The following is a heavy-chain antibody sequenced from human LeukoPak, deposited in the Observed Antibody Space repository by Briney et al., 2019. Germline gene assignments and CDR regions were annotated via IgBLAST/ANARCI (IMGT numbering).Heavy chain of an antibody. CDR3: ARHFPYYDIWSGLSVGSAFDI. CDR1: GGSISSITSLTYY. J-gene: IGHJ3*02. V-gene: IGHV4-39*01. CDR2: VHYSGST. Sequence: NPSETLSLTCIVSGGSISSITSLTYYWNWIRQSPGTGLEWIGSVHYSGSTYYNPSLKSRVTISADTSKNQFSLKLTSVTAADTAVYFCARHFPYYDIWSGLSVGSAFDIWGQGTPIAVSP. D-gene: IGHD3-3*01.